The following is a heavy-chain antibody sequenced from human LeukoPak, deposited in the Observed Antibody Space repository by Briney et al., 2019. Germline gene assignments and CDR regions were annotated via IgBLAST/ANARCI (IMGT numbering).Heavy chain of an antibody. J-gene: IGHJ4*02. V-gene: IGHV3-53*01. D-gene: IGHD3-10*01. Sequence: GGSLRLSCAASGCTVSSNYMSWVRQAPGKGLEWVSVIYSGGSTYYADSVKGRFTISRDNSKNTLYLQMNSLRAEDTAVYYCARDYYGSGSYLDYWGQGTLVTVSS. CDR2: IYSGGST. CDR1: GCTVSSNY. CDR3: ARDYYGSGSYLDY.